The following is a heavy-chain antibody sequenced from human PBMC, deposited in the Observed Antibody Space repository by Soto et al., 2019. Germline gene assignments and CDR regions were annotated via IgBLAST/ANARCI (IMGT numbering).Heavy chain of an antibody. CDR2: ITHSGST. D-gene: IGHD3-10*01. V-gene: IGHV4-34*01. Sequence: PSETLSLPCAVYGGSFSGYYWGWIRQPPGKGLEWIGEITHSGSTNYNPSLKSRGTISVDTSKNQFSLKLSFVTAADTAVYYCARGYVLLWFGTSTRGCMDVWGQGTTVTVSS. CDR3: ARGYVLLWFGTSTRGCMDV. CDR1: GGSFSGYY. J-gene: IGHJ6*02.